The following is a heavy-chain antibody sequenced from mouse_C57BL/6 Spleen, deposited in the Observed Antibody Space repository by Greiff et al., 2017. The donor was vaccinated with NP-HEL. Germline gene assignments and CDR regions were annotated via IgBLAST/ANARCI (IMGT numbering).Heavy chain of an antibody. CDR3: ASSDPYYGSSHWYFDV. CDR1: GYTFTSYW. D-gene: IGHD1-1*01. V-gene: IGHV1-50*01. CDR2: IDPSDSYT. Sequence: QVQLQQPGAELVKPGASVKLSCKASGYTFTSYWMQWVKQRPGQGLEWIGEIDPSDSYTNYNQKFKGKATLTVDTSSSTAYMQLSSLTSEDSAVYYCASSDPYYGSSHWYFDVWGTGTTVTVSS. J-gene: IGHJ1*03.